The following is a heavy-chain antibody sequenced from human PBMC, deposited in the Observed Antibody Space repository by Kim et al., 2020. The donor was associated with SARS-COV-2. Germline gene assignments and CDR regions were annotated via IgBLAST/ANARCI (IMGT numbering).Heavy chain of an antibody. CDR3: ARGRFDY. CDR2: HSGTT. V-gene: IGHV4-34*01. J-gene: IGHJ4*02. Sequence: HSGTTNYTPSLKSRVTISVDTSKNQFSLKLSSVTAADTAVYYCARGRFDYWGQGTLVTVSS.